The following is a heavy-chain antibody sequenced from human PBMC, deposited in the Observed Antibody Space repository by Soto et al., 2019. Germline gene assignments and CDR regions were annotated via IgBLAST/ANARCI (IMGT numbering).Heavy chain of an antibody. CDR3: AKTGIRYRSAPSFYYFDY. V-gene: IGHV3-23*01. CDR1: GFTFRSYA. CDR2: ISGSGGST. J-gene: IGHJ4*02. D-gene: IGHD6-19*01. Sequence: GGPLRLSCAAFGFTFRSYAMSWVRQAPGKGLEWVSAISGSGGSTYYADSAKGRFTISRDNSKNTLYLQMNSLRAEDTAVYYCAKTGIRYRSAPSFYYFDYWGQGTLVTVSS.